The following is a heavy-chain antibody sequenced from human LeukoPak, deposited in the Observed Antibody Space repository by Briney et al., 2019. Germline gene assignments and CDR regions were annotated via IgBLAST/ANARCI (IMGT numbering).Heavy chain of an antibody. CDR1: GFTFSSYA. CDR2: ISGSGGST. D-gene: IGHD3-9*01. V-gene: IGHV3-23*01. CDR3: AKAAYDILTGYYSIDY. J-gene: IGHJ4*02. Sequence: GGSLRLSCAASGFTFSSYAMSWVRQAPGKGLDWVSAISGSGGSTYYADSVKGRFTISRDNSKNTLYLQMNSLRAEDTVLYFWAKAAYDILTGYYSIDYWGQGTLVTVSS.